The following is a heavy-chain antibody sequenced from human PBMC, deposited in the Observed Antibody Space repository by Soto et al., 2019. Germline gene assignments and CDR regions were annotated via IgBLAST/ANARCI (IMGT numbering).Heavy chain of an antibody. V-gene: IGHV1-2*04. CDR2: INPNSGDT. D-gene: IGHD2-15*01. CDR1: GYTFTAYY. Sequence: ASVKVSCKASGYTFTAYYIHWLRQAPGQGLEWMGWINPNSGDTKYAQKFQGWVSMTRDTSISTAYMELYKLTSDDTAVYYCARDGGYCNGHSCYYIWFDPWGQGTLVTVSS. J-gene: IGHJ5*02. CDR3: ARDGGYCNGHSCYYIWFDP.